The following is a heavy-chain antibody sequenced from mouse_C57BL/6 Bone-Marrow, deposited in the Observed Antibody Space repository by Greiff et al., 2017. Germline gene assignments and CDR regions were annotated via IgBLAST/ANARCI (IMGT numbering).Heavy chain of an antibody. Sequence: VQLQQSGAELVRPGPSVKVSCKASGYAFTNYLIEWVKQRPGQGLEWIGVINPGSGGTNYNEKFKGKATLTADKSSSTAYMQLSSLTSEDSAVYFCARGSNGDWGQGTTLTVSS. CDR3: ARGSNGD. CDR2: INPGSGGT. D-gene: IGHD2-5*01. CDR1: GYAFTNYL. J-gene: IGHJ2*01. V-gene: IGHV1-54*01.